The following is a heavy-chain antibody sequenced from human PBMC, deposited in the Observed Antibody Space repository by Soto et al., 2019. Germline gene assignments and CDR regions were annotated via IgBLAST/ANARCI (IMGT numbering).Heavy chain of an antibody. CDR1: GYTFTDYY. D-gene: IGHD3-9*01. Sequence: ASVKVSCKASGYTFTDYYMHWVRQAPGQGLEWMGWINPNSGGTNYAQKFQGRVTMTRDTSTTTVYMELSSLRSEDTAVYFCARGDYDVLTGHYPLDYWGQGTLVTVSS. CDR3: ARGDYDVLTGHYPLDY. J-gene: IGHJ4*02. CDR2: INPNSGGT. V-gene: IGHV1-2*02.